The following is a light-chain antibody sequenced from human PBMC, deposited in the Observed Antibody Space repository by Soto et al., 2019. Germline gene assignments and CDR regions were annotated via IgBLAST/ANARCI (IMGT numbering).Light chain of an antibody. J-gene: IGLJ7*01. CDR1: SSNIGSNT. V-gene: IGLV1-44*01. CDR2: SNN. Sequence: QSVLTQPPSASGTPGQRVTISCSGSSSNIGSNTVNWYQQLPGTAPKLLIHSNNQRPSGVPDRFSGSKSGTSASLAISGLQSEDEADYYCAAWDDSLGAVFGGGTQLTVL. CDR3: AAWDDSLGAV.